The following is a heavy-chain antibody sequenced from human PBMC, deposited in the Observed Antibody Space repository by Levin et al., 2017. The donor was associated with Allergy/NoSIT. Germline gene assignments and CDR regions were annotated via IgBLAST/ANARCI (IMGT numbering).Heavy chain of an antibody. CDR1: GASISSSDW. CDR3: LRNGVPSYFDS. J-gene: IGHJ4*02. Sequence: LSLTCAVSGASISSSDWWTWVRQPPGKGLEWIGEIYLRGSSSYNPSLMSRATISVDKSQNQFSLRLRSVTAADTALYYCLRNGVPSYFDSWGQGTLVTVSS. V-gene: IGHV4-4*02. D-gene: IGHD3-10*01. CDR2: IYLRGSS.